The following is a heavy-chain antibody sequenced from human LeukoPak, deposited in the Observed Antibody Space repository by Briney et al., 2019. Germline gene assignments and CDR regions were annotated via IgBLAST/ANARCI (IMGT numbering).Heavy chain of an antibody. J-gene: IGHJ4*02. CDR2: ISYDGSRI. D-gene: IGHD5-18*01. CDR3: AKDRGNNFGFRGFTDF. Sequence: GGSLRLSCVASGFTFSGSAMHWVRQAPGKGLEWVAFISYDGSRINYADSVKGRITISRDNSNNTLYLQMNSLRAEDTAVYYCAKDRGNNFGFRGFTDFWGQGTLVTVSP. CDR1: GFTFSGSA. V-gene: IGHV3-30*04.